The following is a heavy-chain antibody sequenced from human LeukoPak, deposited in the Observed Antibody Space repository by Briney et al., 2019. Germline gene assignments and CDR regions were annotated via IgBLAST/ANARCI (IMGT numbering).Heavy chain of an antibody. D-gene: IGHD5-18*01. J-gene: IGHJ4*02. CDR3: ARGYDF. CDR2: INSGGSSI. CDR1: GFTFSTYW. Sequence: GRSLRLSCAASGFTFSTYWIHWVRQAPGKGLVWVSRINSGGSSINYADSVKGRFTISRDNAKNTVYLQMNSLRVEDTAVYYCARGYDFWGQGTLVTVSS. V-gene: IGHV3-74*01.